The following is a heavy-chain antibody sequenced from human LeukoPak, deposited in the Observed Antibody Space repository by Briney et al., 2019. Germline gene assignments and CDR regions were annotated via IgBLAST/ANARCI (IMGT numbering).Heavy chain of an antibody. D-gene: IGHD6-13*01. CDR1: GFTFSDYY. CDR2: FNSDGSSP. J-gene: IGHJ6*03. Sequence: GGSLRLSCGASGFTFSDYYMSWIRQAPGKGPVWVSRFNSDGSSPSYADSVKGRFTISRDIAKNTLYLQMNSLRADDTAVYYCAREVAAGTFYYYYYMDVWGKGTTVTISS. V-gene: IGHV3-74*01. CDR3: AREVAAGTFYYYYYMDV.